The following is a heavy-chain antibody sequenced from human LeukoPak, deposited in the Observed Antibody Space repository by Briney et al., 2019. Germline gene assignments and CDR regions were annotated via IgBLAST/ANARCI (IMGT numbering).Heavy chain of an antibody. Sequence: PSETLSLTCTVSGGSISSYYWSWIRQPPGKGLEWIGYIYYSGSTNYNPSLKSRVTISVDTSKNQFSLKLCSVTAADTAVYYCARETYYYDSSGRDAFDIWGQGTVVTVSS. D-gene: IGHD3-22*01. CDR2: IYYSGST. J-gene: IGHJ3*02. CDR3: ARETYYYDSSGRDAFDI. V-gene: IGHV4-59*01. CDR1: GGSISSYY.